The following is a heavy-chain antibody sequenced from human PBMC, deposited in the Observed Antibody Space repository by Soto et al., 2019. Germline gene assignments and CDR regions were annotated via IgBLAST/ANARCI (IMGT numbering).Heavy chain of an antibody. V-gene: IGHV4-30-2*01. J-gene: IGHJ5*02. CDR1: GASITTGSYS. D-gene: IGHD2-2*01. CDR3: ARGGALRPNAHVPLDP. Sequence: QLQLQESGSGLVKPSQTLSLTCTVSGASITTGSYSWSWIRQAPGKDLEWIGNIHVFGYTSFNTCVRGRVSISVAPSKNPCSINVMSGTAADTAVYYCARGGALRPNAHVPLDPWGQGRLVTVSS. CDR2: IHVFGYT.